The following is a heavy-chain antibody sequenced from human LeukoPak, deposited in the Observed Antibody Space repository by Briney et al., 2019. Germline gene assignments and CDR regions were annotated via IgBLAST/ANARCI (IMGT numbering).Heavy chain of an antibody. J-gene: IGHJ3*02. D-gene: IGHD2-21*02. V-gene: IGHV4-59*08. CDR3: ARHAYCGGDCFGGAFEI. CDR2: IFYSGST. Sequence: SETLSLTCTVSGGSIRTYYWSWIRHPPGKELNWIGFIFYSGSTKYNPSLKSRVTISVDTSKNQFSLKLNSVTAADTAVYYCARHAYCGGDCFGGAFEIWGQGTMVTVSS. CDR1: GGSIRTYY.